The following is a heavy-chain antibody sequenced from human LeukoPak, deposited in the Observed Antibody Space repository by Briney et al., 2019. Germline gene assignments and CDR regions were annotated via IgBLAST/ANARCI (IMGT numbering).Heavy chain of an antibody. CDR3: ARGSGSYGSYFDY. D-gene: IGHD5-18*01. CDR1: GFTFSSYW. V-gene: IGHV3-7*01. J-gene: IGHJ4*02. CDR2: IKQDGSEK. Sequence: GGSLRLSCATSGFTFSSYWMSWVRQAPGKGLEWVANIKQDGSEKYYVDSVKGRFSISRDNAKNSLYLQMNSLRAEDTAVYCCARGSGSYGSYFDYWGQGTPVTVSS.